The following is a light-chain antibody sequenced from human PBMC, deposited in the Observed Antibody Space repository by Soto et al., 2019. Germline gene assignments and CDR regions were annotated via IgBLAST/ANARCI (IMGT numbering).Light chain of an antibody. CDR3: QQYGDYNSPRYS. Sequence: EIVLTQSPGTLSLSPGDRVTLSCRASQSVSTKYFSWYQQKPGQAPRLLIYATSSRAVGIPDRFSGSGSGTDFTLTISRLEPEDFAMYYCQQYGDYNSPRYSLGQGTRLEI. CDR2: ATS. V-gene: IGKV3-20*01. CDR1: QSVSTKY. J-gene: IGKJ2*03.